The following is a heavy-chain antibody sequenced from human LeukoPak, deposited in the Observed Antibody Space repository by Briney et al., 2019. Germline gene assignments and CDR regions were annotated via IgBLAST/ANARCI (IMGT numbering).Heavy chain of an antibody. V-gene: IGHV3-7*05. D-gene: IGHD1-26*01. J-gene: IGHJ3*02. CDR1: GFTFSSYW. CDR3: ARDRVGGFDM. CDR2: IKKIKQDGSEK. Sequence: GGSLRLSCTASGFTFSSYWMSWVRQAPGKGLEWVANIKKIKQDGSEKDYVDSVKGRFSISRDNAKNSLYLQMNSLRAEDTAVYYCARDRVGGFDMWGQGTMVTVSS.